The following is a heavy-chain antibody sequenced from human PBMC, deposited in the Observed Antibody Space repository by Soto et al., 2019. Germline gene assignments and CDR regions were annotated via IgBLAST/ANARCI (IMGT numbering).Heavy chain of an antibody. CDR2: TRNKANSYTT. CDR3: ARDTGGSYDF. CDR1: GFTFSDYY. V-gene: IGHV3-72*01. J-gene: IGHJ4*02. Sequence: EVQLVASGGGLVQPGGSLRLSCAASGFTFSDYYMDWVRQLPGKGLEWVGRTRNKANSYTTEYAPSVKGRFTISRHDSEDSMFLQLNSLKTEDTAVYYCARDTGGSYDFWGQGALVTVSS. D-gene: IGHD1-26*01.